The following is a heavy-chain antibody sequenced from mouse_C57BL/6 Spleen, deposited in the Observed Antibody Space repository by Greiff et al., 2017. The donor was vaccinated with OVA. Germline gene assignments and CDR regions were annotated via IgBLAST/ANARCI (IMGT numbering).Heavy chain of an antibody. V-gene: IGHV3-1*01. CDR1: GYSITSGYD. Sequence: VQLKESGPGMVKPSQSLSLTCTVTGYSITSGYDWHWIRHFPGNKLEWMGYISYSGSTNYNPSLKSRISITHDTSKNHFFLKLNSVTTEDTATYYCARGEYYGSSQAWFAYWGQGTLVTVSA. D-gene: IGHD1-1*01. J-gene: IGHJ3*01. CDR2: ISYSGST. CDR3: ARGEYYGSSQAWFAY.